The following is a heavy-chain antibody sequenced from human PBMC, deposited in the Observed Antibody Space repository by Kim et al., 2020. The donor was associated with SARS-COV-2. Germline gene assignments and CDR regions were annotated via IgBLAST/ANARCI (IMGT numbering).Heavy chain of an antibody. Sequence: SETLSLTCTVSGTSFSNSASSWGWIRQPPGQALECIGTIYDNGDTYYNPSLKSRVTISVDTSKNQLSLQLRSVTAAATAVYQCVGHGWPHSSALYPDALDIWCQGTILTVTS. D-gene: IGHD6-19*01. J-gene: IGHJ3*02. CDR3: VGHGWPHSSALYPDALDI. CDR1: GTSFSNSASS. V-gene: IGHV4-39*01. CDR2: IYDNGDT.